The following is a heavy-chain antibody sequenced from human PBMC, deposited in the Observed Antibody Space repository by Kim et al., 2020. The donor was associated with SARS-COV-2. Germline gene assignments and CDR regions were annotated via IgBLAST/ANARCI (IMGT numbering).Heavy chain of an antibody. CDR3: ARHGTSGGLVFDY. Sequence: SETLSLTCTVSGGSISSYYWSWIRQPPGKGLEWIGYIYYSGSTNYNPSLNSRVTISVDTSKNQFSLKLSSVTAADTAVYYCARHGTSGGLVFDYWGQGTLVTVSS. CDR2: IYYSGST. J-gene: IGHJ4*02. D-gene: IGHD6-19*01. V-gene: IGHV4-59*08. CDR1: GGSISSYY.